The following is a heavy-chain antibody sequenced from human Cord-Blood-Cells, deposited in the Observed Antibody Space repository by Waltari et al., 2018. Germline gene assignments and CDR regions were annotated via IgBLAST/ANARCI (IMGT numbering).Heavy chain of an antibody. V-gene: IGHV4-34*01. D-gene: IGHD6-6*01. CDR3: AREGESIAAPNWFDP. Sequence: QVQLQQWGAGLLKPSETLSLTCAVSGGSFSGYYWSCIRPPPGKGLEWIGEINHSGRTNYNPSLKSRVTISVDTSKNQFSLKLSSVTAADTAVYYCAREGESIAAPNWFDPWGQGTLVTVSS. CDR2: INHSGRT. CDR1: GGSFSGYY. J-gene: IGHJ5*02.